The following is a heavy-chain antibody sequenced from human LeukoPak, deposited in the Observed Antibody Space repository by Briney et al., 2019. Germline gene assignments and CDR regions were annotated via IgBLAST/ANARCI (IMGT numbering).Heavy chain of an antibody. J-gene: IGHJ5*02. D-gene: IGHD7-27*01. CDR1: GFTFSSYG. CDR2: IKQDGSDK. V-gene: IGHV3-7*01. CDR3: ARMGGSYWGREVNWFDP. Sequence: GGSLRLSCAASGFTFSSYGMHWVRQAPGKGLEWVANIKQDGSDKYYVDSVKGRFTISRDNAQSSLYLQMGSLRPEDTAVYYCARMGGSYWGREVNWFDPWGQGTLVAVSS.